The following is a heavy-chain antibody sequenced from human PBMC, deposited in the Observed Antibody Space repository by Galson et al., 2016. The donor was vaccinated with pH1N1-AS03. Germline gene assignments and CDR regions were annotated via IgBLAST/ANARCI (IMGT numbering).Heavy chain of an antibody. D-gene: IGHD2-2*01. J-gene: IGHJ4*02. Sequence: SLRLSCAASGFSFSANWMSWVRQAPGKGLEWVANIKRDGSVKTYVDSVEGRFAISRDNANNSLFLQMNSLTPEDTAVYFCARATGSFCSSSSCFANFDYWGLGTLVTVSS. V-gene: IGHV3-7*01. CDR2: IKRDGSVK. CDR3: ARATGSFCSSSSCFANFDY. CDR1: GFSFSANW.